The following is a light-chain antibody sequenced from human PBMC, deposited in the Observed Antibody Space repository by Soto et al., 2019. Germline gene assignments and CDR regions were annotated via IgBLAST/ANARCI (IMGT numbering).Light chain of an antibody. CDR1: SSDVGGYNY. V-gene: IGLV2-14*01. CDR3: NSYTRSSNRV. CDR2: EVS. Sequence: QSALTQPASVSGSPGQSITISCAGTSSDVGGYNYVSWYQQHPGKAPKLMIYEVSNRPSGVSNRFSDSKSGNTASLTISGLQAEDEADYYCNSYTRSSNRVFGNGTKVTVX. J-gene: IGLJ1*01.